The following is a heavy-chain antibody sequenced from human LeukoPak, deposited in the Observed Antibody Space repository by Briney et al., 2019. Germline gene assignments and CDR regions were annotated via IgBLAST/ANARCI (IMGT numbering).Heavy chain of an antibody. CDR2: ISSSGSPV. CDR1: GDIFSRHT. J-gene: IGHJ4*02. V-gene: IGHV3-48*01. D-gene: IGHD6-13*01. CDR3: AREYDSRARFAS. Sequence: PGGSLTLSCAASGDIFSRHTMNWVRRAPGKGLEWIAYISSSGSPVYYADSVKGRFTISRDNARYSLYLHMNRLRAEDTAVYYCAREYDSRARFASWGQGTLVSVSS.